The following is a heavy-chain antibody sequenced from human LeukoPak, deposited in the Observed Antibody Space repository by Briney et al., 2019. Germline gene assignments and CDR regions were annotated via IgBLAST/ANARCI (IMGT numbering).Heavy chain of an antibody. Sequence: GGSLRLSCAASGFTFSSYAMHWVRQAPGKGLEWVSAISGSGGSTYYADSVKGRFTISRDNSKNTLYLQMNSLRAEDTAVYYCAKDFGDYYGSGSYYSPRWYFDYWGQGTLVTVSS. D-gene: IGHD3-10*01. CDR1: GFTFSSYA. CDR2: ISGSGGST. V-gene: IGHV3-23*01. J-gene: IGHJ4*02. CDR3: AKDFGDYYGSGSYYSPRWYFDY.